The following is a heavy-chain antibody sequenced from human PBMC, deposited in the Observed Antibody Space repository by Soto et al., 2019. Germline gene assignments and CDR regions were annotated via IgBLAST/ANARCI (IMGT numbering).Heavy chain of an antibody. D-gene: IGHD2-2*01. CDR2: IYYSGST. V-gene: IGHV4-31*03. CDR1: GGSISSGGYY. Sequence: QVQLQESGPGLVKSSQTLSLSCTVSGGSISSGGYYWSWIRQHPGNGLEWIGYIYYSGSTYYNPSRKSRVTISVDTSKNKVSLNLSSVTAADTAVYDCATTPGYHLLLSWFDPWGQGTLVTVSS. CDR3: ATTPGYHLLLSWFDP. J-gene: IGHJ5*02.